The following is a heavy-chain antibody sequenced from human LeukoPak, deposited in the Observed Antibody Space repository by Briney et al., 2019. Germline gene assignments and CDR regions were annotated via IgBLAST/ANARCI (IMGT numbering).Heavy chain of an antibody. CDR3: ARDYTGYSSSWYNWFDP. V-gene: IGHV3-48*04. D-gene: IGHD6-13*01. J-gene: IGHJ5*02. Sequence: GGSLRLSCAASGFSFSNAWMIWVRQAPGKGLEWVSYISSSSSTIYYADSVKGRFTISRDNAKNSLYLQMNSLRAEDTAVYYCARDYTGYSSSWYNWFDPWGQGTLVTVSS. CDR1: GFSFSNAW. CDR2: ISSSSSTI.